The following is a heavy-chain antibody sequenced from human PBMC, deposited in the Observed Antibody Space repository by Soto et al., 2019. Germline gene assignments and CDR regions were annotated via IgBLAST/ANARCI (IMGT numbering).Heavy chain of an antibody. J-gene: IGHJ4*02. V-gene: IGHV4-34*01. CDR3: ARGRSQYNWNSEFDY. CDR1: GGCICRYY. CDR2: INHSGST. D-gene: IGHD1-7*01. Sequence: SLTCRVEGGCICRYYWCRVSQPQGKGLEWIGEINHSGSTNYNPSLKSRVTISVDTSKNQFSLKLSSVTAADTAVYYCARGRSQYNWNSEFDYWGQGTLVTSPQ.